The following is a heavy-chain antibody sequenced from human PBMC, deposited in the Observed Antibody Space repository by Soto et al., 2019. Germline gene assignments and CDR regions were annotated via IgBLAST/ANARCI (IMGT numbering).Heavy chain of an antibody. D-gene: IGHD6-13*01. CDR2: ISYDGSNK. J-gene: IGHJ6*02. CDR1: GFTFSSYG. CDR3: AKDATQVGYSRSPYYFYGMDV. Sequence: GGSLRLSCAASGFTFSSYGMHWVRQAPGKGLEWVAVISYDGSNKYYADSVKGRFTISRDNSKNTLYLQMNSLRAEDTAVYYFAKDATQVGYSRSPYYFYGMDVWGQGTTDTVSS. V-gene: IGHV3-30*18.